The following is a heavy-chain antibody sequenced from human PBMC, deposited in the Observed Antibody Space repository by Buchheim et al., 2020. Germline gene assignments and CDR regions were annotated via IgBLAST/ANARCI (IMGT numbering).Heavy chain of an antibody. Sequence: QVQLQESGPGLVKPSETLSLTCTVSGGSVNSGLYYWSWSRQPPGKGLEWIGCIYYSGITNYSPSLKSRVTVSVDTSKNQFSLKLTSVTAADTAVYYCARANTRGPYYDFWSGFWFDPWGQGTL. D-gene: IGHD3-3*01. V-gene: IGHV4-61*01. CDR1: GGSVNSGLYY. CDR2: IYYSGIT. CDR3: ARANTRGPYYDFWSGFWFDP. J-gene: IGHJ5*02.